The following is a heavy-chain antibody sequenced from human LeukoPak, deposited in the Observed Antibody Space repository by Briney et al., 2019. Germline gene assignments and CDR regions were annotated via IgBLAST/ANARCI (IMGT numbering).Heavy chain of an antibody. CDR2: INHSGST. D-gene: IGHD3-3*01. Sequence: PSETLSLTCAVYGGSFSGYYWSWIRQPPGKGLEWIGEINHSGSTNYNPSLKSRVTISVDTSKNQFSLKLSSVTAADTAVYYCARAFPYYDFWSGHFKGPYAAFDIWGQGTMVTVSS. CDR1: GGSFSGYY. V-gene: IGHV4-34*01. CDR3: ARAFPYYDFWSGHFKGPYAAFDI. J-gene: IGHJ3*02.